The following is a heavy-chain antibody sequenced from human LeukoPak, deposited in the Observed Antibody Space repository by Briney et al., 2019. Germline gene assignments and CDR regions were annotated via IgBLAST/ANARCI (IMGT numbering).Heavy chain of an antibody. CDR3: ARVRTMVRGAWGY. CDR1: GYTFTSYD. J-gene: IGHJ4*02. D-gene: IGHD3-10*01. V-gene: IGHV1-8*01. Sequence: ASVKVSCKASGYTFTSYDINWVRQATGRGLEWMGWMNPNSGNTGYAQKFQGRVTMTGNTSISTAYMELSSLRSEDTAVYYCARVRTMVRGAWGYWGQGTLVTVSS. CDR2: MNPNSGNT.